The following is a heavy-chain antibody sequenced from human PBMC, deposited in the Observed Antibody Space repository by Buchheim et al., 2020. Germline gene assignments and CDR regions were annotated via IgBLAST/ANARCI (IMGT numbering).Heavy chain of an antibody. J-gene: IGHJ6*02. D-gene: IGHD2-8*02. CDR1: GFTFSSYA. CDR3: AKAGYCTGGVCYSPYYYYGMDV. V-gene: IGHV3-23*01. CDR2: ISGSGGSI. Sequence: EVQLLESGGGLVQPGGSLRLSCAASGFTFSSYAMSWVRQAPGKGLEWVSAISGSGGSIYYADSVKGRFTISRDNSKNTLYLQMNSLRAEDTAVYYCAKAGYCTGGVCYSPYYYYGMDVWGQGTT.